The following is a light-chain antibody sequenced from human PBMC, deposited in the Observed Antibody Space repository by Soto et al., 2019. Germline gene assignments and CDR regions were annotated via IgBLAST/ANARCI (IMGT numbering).Light chain of an antibody. V-gene: IGLV2-14*01. CDR3: SSYTSSSPPL. CDR2: DVS. CDR1: SSDVGGYNY. Sequence: QSVLTQPASVSGSPLQSITISCTGTSSDVGGYNYVSWYQQHPGKAPKLMIYDVSNRPSGVSNRFSGSKSGNTASLTISGLQAEDEADYYCSSYTSSSPPLFGTGTKVTVL. J-gene: IGLJ1*01.